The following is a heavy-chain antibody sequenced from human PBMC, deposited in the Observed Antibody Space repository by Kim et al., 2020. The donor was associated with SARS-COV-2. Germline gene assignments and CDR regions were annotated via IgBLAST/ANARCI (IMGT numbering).Heavy chain of an antibody. Sequence: SVKVSCKASGYTFTYRYLHWVRQAPGQALEWMGWITPFNGNTNYAQKFQDRVTITRDRSMSTAYMELSSLRSEDTAMYYCASLSGTTDAFDIWGQGTMVTVSS. J-gene: IGHJ3*02. V-gene: IGHV1-45*02. CDR1: GYTFTYRY. D-gene: IGHD1-1*01. CDR3: ASLSGTTDAFDI. CDR2: ITPFNGNT.